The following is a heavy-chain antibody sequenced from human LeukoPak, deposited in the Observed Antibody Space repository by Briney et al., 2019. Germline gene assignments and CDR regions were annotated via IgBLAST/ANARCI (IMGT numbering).Heavy chain of an antibody. CDR3: ARGYCGGDCYGD. V-gene: IGHV3-21*01. CDR2: ISSRSSHI. CDR1: GFTFSSYA. D-gene: IGHD2-21*02. Sequence: GGSLRLSCAASGFTFSSYAMNWVRQAPGKGLEWVSSISSRSSHIYYADSVKGRFTISRDNTRNSLYLQMNSLRAEDMAVYYCARGYCGGDCYGDWGQGTLVTVSS. J-gene: IGHJ1*01.